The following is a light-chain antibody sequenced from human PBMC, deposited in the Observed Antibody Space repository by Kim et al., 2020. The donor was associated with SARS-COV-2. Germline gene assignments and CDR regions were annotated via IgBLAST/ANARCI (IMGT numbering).Light chain of an antibody. J-gene: IGKJ1*01. CDR1: RTINHK. CDR2: DAP. V-gene: IGKV3-15*01. Sequence: PGETAHLAWRASRTINHKLVWYKHKPSQAPGLLIYDAPTRATGAPARFMGSGSETDFPLTISSLQSEGFAVYYCQQSHDWPPLTIGQGTKVDIK. CDR3: QQSHDWPPLT.